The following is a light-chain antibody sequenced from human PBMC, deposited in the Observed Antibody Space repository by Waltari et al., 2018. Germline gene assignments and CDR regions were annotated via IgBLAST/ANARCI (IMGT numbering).Light chain of an antibody. CDR2: AAS. CDR3: QQYGRT. J-gene: IGKJ1*01. V-gene: IGKV3-20*01. CDR1: QSVRSTS. Sequence: ESVLTQSPGTLSLSPGERATLSCRASQSVRSTSLAWYQQKPGQAPRLLIYAASSRATGIPDRFSGSGSGTDFTLTISRLEPEDFAVYYCQQYGRTFGQGTKVEI.